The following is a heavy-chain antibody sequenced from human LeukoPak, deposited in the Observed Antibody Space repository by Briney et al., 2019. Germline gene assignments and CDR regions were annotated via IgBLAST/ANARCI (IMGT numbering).Heavy chain of an antibody. CDR2: IYHSGST. V-gene: IGHV4-38-2*02. Sequence: SETLSLTCTVSGYSINNGYYWGWIRQPPGKGLEWIGSIYHSGSTYYKASLKSRVTISVDTSKNQFSLKLSSVTAADTAVYYCARGTPYYDFWSGYYRYYFDYWGQGTLVTVSS. D-gene: IGHD3-3*01. CDR1: GYSINNGYY. J-gene: IGHJ4*02. CDR3: ARGTPYYDFWSGYYRYYFDY.